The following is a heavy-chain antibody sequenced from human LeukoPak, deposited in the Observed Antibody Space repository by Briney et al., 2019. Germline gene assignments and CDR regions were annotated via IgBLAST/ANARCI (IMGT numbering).Heavy chain of an antibody. Sequence: GGSLRLSCAASGFTFSSYGMHWVRQAPGKGLEWVAVISYDGVNQYYSDSVKGRFTISRDSSKNTLYLQMNSLRAEDTAVYYYAKDRISPTRWSPDAFDIWGQGTMVTVSS. CDR2: ISYDGVNQ. J-gene: IGHJ3*02. CDR3: AKDRISPTRWSPDAFDI. D-gene: IGHD2-8*01. CDR1: GFTFSSYG. V-gene: IGHV3-30*18.